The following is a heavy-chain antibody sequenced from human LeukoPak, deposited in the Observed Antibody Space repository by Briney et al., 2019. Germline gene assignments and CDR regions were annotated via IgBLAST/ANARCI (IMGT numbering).Heavy chain of an antibody. Sequence: PGGSLRLSCAASGFTFTNYWMIWVRQAPGKGLEWVANINEDGSKKYYVGSVEGRFTISRDNAKNSVFLQMNSLRAEDTAMYYCASSSYSSSPSWGQGTLVTVSS. CDR1: GFTFTNYW. J-gene: IGHJ5*02. V-gene: IGHV3-7*01. CDR2: INEDGSKK. CDR3: ASSSYSSSPS. D-gene: IGHD6-6*01.